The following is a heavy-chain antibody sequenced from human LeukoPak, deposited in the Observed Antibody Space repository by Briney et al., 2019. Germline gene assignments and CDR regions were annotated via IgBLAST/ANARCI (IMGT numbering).Heavy chain of an antibody. CDR2: ISSDGSST. Sequence: GGSLRLSCAASGFTFRNHWMHWVRQTPGKGLVWVSRISSDGSSTTYADSVKGRFTISRDNVRNTLHLQMNNLSLEDTAVYFCIREVQVRASASLGLWGRGTLVTVS. J-gene: IGHJ4*01. CDR1: GFTFRNHW. D-gene: IGHD1-1*01. V-gene: IGHV3-74*03. CDR3: IREVQVRASASLGL.